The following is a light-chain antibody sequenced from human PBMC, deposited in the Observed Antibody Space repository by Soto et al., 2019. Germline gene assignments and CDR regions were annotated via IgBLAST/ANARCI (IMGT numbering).Light chain of an antibody. CDR3: QQYGSSSWT. Sequence: EIVLTQSPCTLSLSPGERATLYCRASQSVSSSYLAWYQQKPGQAPRLLIYGASSRATGIPDRFSGSGSGTDFTLTISRLEPEDFAVYYCQQYGSSSWTFGQGTKVDI. V-gene: IGKV3-20*01. J-gene: IGKJ1*01. CDR2: GAS. CDR1: QSVSSSY.